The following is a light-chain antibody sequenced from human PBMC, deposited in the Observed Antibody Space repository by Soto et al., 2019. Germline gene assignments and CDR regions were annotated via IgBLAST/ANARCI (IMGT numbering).Light chain of an antibody. CDR3: ISYTSSTAYV. Sequence: QSVLTQPASVSGSPGQSITISCTGTSSDVGGYNYVSWYQLHPGKAPKLIIYEVSNRPSGVSNRFSGSKSGNMASLTISGLQAEDEADYYCISYTSSTAYVFGTGTKLTVL. J-gene: IGLJ1*01. V-gene: IGLV2-14*01. CDR2: EVS. CDR1: SSDVGGYNY.